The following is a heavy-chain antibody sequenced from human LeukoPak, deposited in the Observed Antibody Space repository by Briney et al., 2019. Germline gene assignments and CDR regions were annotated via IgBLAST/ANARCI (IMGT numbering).Heavy chain of an antibody. CDR1: GFTFSSYG. CDR2: ISGSGGST. J-gene: IGHJ4*02. V-gene: IGHV3-23*01. Sequence: PGGSLRLSCAASGFTFSSYGMSWVRQAPGKGLEWVSAISGSGGSTYYADSVKGRFTISRDNSKNTLYLQMNSLRAEDTAVYYCAKNYDILTGAIDYWGQGTLVTVSS. CDR3: AKNYDILTGAIDY. D-gene: IGHD3-9*01.